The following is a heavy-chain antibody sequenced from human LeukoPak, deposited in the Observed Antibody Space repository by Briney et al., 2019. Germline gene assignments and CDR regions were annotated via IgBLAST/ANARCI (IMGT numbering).Heavy chain of an antibody. CDR3: AKGISQAAVAGGGY. J-gene: IGHJ4*02. V-gene: IGHV3-30*02. D-gene: IGHD6-19*01. CDR1: GFTFSSYG. Sequence: PGGSLKLSCAASGFTFSSYGMHWVRQAPGKGLEWVAFIRYDGSNKYYADSVKGRFTISRDNSKNTLYLQMNSLRAEDTAVYYCAKGISQAAVAGGGYWGQGTLVTVSS. CDR2: IRYDGSNK.